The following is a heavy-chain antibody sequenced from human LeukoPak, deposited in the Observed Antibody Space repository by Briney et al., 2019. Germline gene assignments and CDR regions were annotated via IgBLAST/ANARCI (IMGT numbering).Heavy chain of an antibody. V-gene: IGHV3-9*01. D-gene: IGHD6-13*01. J-gene: IGHJ2*01. CDR2: ATWSSRSK. Sequence: PGGSLRLSCEASGFTLEDYGIHWVRQVPGKGLEWVSGATWSSRSKKYADSVRGRFSISRDDANNSLFLQMNNLRPEDTALYYCAKDSEARSISWYSHFDLWGRGTLVTVSS. CDR3: AKDSEARSISWYSHFDL. CDR1: GFTLEDYG.